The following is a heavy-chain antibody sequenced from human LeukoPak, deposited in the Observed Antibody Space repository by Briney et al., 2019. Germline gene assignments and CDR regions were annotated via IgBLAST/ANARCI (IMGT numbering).Heavy chain of an antibody. CDR1: GFTFSSYA. J-gene: IGHJ3*02. CDR3: ANSIVGAPEGAFDI. Sequence: GGSLRLPCAASGFTFSSYAMSWVRQAPGKGLEWVSAISGSGGSTYYADSVKGRFTISRDNSKNTLYLQMNSLRAEDTAVYYCANSIVGAPEGAFDIWGQGTMVTVSS. V-gene: IGHV3-23*01. CDR2: ISGSGGST. D-gene: IGHD1-26*01.